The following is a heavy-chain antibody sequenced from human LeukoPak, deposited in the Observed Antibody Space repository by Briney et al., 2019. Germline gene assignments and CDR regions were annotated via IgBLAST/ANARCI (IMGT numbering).Heavy chain of an antibody. CDR2: IYYSGST. V-gene: IGHV4-59*01. D-gene: IGHD3-22*01. Sequence: SETLSLTCSVSGGSISSYYWSWIRQPPGQGRVGIGYIYYSGSTNYNPSLKSRVTISVDTSKNQFSLKLSSVTAADTAVYYCARDGTHYYDSSGPPLAFDIWGQGTMVTVSS. J-gene: IGHJ3*02. CDR1: GGSISSYY. CDR3: ARDGTHYYDSSGPPLAFDI.